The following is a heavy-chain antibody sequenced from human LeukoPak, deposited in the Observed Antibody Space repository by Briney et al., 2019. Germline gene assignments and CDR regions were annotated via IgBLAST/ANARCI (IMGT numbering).Heavy chain of an antibody. CDR2: IYYSGST. V-gene: IGHV4-59*01. D-gene: IGHD2-2*01. CDR3: ARDQIPGGSPSCCDDAFDI. CDR1: GGSISSYY. Sequence: PSETLSLTCTVSGGSISSYYWSWIRQPPGKGLEWIGYIYYSGSTNYNPSLKSRVTISVDTSKNQFSLKLSSVTAADTAVYYCARDQIPGGSPSCCDDAFDIWGQGTMVTVSS. J-gene: IGHJ3*02.